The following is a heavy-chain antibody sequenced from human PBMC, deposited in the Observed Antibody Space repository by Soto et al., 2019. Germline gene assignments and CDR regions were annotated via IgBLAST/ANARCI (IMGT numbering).Heavy chain of an antibody. CDR1: GYTFTSYG. CDR3: ASFLSPVSLILTGDRHQWFAP. V-gene: IGHV1-18*01. J-gene: IGHJ5*02. CDR2: ISAYNGNT. Sequence: GASGKVSCKASGYTFTSYGISWVRPAPARELERMGWISAYNGNTNYAQKLQGRVTMTTNTSTSTAYMELRSLRSDDTAVYYCASFLSPVSLILTGDRHQWFAPWGQGTLDTVSS. D-gene: IGHD3-9*01.